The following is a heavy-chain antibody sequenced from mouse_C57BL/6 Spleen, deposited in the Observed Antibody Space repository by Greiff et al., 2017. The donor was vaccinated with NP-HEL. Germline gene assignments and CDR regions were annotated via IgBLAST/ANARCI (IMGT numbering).Heavy chain of an antibody. J-gene: IGHJ3*01. V-gene: IGHV1-18*01. CDR2: INPNNGGT. CDR3: AREDDYDRFAY. CDR1: GYTFTDYN. Sequence: EVQLQQSGPELVKPGASVKIPCKASGYTFTDYNMDWVKQSHGKSLEWIGDINPNNGGTNYNQKFKGKATLTVDKSSSTAYMELRSLTSEDTAVYYCAREDDYDRFAYWGQGTLVTVSA. D-gene: IGHD2-4*01.